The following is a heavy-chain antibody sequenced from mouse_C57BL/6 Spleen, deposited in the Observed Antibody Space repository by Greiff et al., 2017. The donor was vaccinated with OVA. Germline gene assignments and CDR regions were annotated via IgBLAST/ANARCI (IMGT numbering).Heavy chain of an antibody. J-gene: IGHJ2*01. D-gene: IGHD1-1*01. V-gene: IGHV1-55*01. CDR2: IYPGSGST. CDR1: GYTFTSYW. CDR3: ARRTITTVVFDY. Sequence: QVQLQQPGAELVKPGASVKMSCKASGYTFTSYWITWVKQRPGQGLEWIGDIYPGSGSTNYNEKFKGKATLTVDTSSSTAYMQLSSLTSEDSSVYYCARRTITTVVFDYWGQGTTLTVSS.